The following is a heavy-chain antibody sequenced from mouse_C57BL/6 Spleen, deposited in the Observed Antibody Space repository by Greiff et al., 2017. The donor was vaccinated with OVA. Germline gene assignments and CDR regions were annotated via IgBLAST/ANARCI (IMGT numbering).Heavy chain of an antibody. V-gene: IGHV1-26*01. CDR1: GYTFTDYY. Sequence: EVQLQQSGPELVKPGASVKISCKASGYTFTDYYMNWVKQSHGKSLEWIGDINPNNGGTSYNQKFKGKATLTVDKSSSTAYMELRSLTSEDSAVYYCASGYDGYYEGHYFDYWGQGTTLTVSS. J-gene: IGHJ2*01. CDR2: INPNNGGT. D-gene: IGHD2-3*01. CDR3: ASGYDGYYEGHYFDY.